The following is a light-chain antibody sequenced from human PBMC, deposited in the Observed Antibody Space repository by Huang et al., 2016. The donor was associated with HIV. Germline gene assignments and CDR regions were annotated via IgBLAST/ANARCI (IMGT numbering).Light chain of an antibody. CDR2: DAS. Sequence: EIVFTPSPGTLSLSTGERATLSCRASQKITSNYLAWYQQKPGRAPTLLIYDASSRATGIPARFSGSGSVTDFSLTIDRLEPEDFAVYYCQQYDSSSYTFGQGTKVEIK. J-gene: IGKJ2*01. V-gene: IGKV3-20*01. CDR3: QQYDSSSYT. CDR1: QKITSNY.